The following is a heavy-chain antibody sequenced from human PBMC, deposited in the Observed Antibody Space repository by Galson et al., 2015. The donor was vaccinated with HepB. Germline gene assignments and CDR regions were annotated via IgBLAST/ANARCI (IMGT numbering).Heavy chain of an antibody. CDR2: ISYDGSIK. V-gene: IGHV3-30*03. CDR3: ARDRVEQWLENHFDY. CDR1: GFTFSTYP. J-gene: IGHJ4*02. D-gene: IGHD6-19*01. Sequence: SLRLSCAASGFTFSTYPMHWVRQAPGKGLEWVAVISYDGSIKFYADSVKGRFTISRDNSKNTLYLQMNSLRTGDTALYYCARDRVEQWLENHFDYWGQGTLVTVPS.